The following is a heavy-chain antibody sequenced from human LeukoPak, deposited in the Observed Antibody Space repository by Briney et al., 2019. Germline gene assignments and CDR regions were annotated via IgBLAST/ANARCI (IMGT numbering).Heavy chain of an antibody. V-gene: IGHV4-39*01. CDR2: IYNSGNT. Sequence: SETLSLTCTVSGGSISSSTYYWGWIRQPPGKGLEWIGNIYNSGNTYYSPSLKSRVTISVDPSKNQFSLKLTPVTAADTAVYYCARHGASSNWFDPWGQGTLVTVSS. D-gene: IGHD1-26*01. CDR1: GGSISSSTYY. J-gene: IGHJ5*02. CDR3: ARHGASSNWFDP.